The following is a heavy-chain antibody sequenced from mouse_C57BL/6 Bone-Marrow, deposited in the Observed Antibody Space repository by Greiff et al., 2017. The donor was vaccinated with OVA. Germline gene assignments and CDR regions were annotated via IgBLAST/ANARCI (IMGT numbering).Heavy chain of an antibody. CDR2: IRLKSDNYAT. CDR1: GFTFSNYW. Sequence: EVQGVESGGGLVQPGGSMKLSCVASGFTFSNYWMNWVRQSPEKGLEWVAQIRLKSDNYATHYAESVKGRFTISRDDSKSSVYLQMNNLRAEDTGIYYCTGRPFAYWGQGTLVTVSA. CDR3: TGRPFAY. J-gene: IGHJ3*01. V-gene: IGHV6-3*01.